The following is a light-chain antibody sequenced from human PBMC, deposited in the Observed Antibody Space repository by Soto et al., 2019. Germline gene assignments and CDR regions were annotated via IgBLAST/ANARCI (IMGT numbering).Light chain of an antibody. Sequence: AIQLTQSPSSLSASVGDRVTITCRASQGISSALAWYQQKPGKAPKLLIYDASSLESEVPSRFSGSGSGTDFSLTISSLQPEDFATYYCQQFNSYPFTFGPGTKVDIK. J-gene: IGKJ3*01. CDR1: QGISSA. CDR3: QQFNSYPFT. V-gene: IGKV1-13*02. CDR2: DAS.